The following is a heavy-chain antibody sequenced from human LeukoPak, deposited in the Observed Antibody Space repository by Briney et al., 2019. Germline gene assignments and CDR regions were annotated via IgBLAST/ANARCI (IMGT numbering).Heavy chain of an antibody. J-gene: IGHJ6*04. CDR3: ARAMYGSGSYISYGMDV. D-gene: IGHD3-10*01. CDR1: GFTFSNAW. V-gene: IGHV3-11*06. CDR2: ISSSSSYT. Sequence: PGGSLRLSCAASGFTFSNAWMSWVRQAPGKGLEWVSYISSSSSYTNYADSVKGRFTISRDNAKNSLYLQMNSLRAEDTAVYYCARAMYGSGSYISYGMDVWGKGTTVTVSS.